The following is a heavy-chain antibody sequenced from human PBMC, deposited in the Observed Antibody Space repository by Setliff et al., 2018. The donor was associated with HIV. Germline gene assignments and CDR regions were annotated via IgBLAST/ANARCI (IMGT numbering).Heavy chain of an antibody. J-gene: IGHJ6*02. V-gene: IGHV5-51*01. D-gene: IGHD2-15*01. CDR3: ARLGGICSGGSCTALAYTMDV. CDR1: GYSFSSYW. Sequence: GESLKISCKGSGYSFSSYWIGWVRQMPGKGLEWMGIIYPGDSDTRYSPSFQGQVTISADKSISTAYLQCSSLKASDTAMYYCARLGGICSGGSCTALAYTMDVWGQGTTVPSP. CDR2: IYPGDSDT.